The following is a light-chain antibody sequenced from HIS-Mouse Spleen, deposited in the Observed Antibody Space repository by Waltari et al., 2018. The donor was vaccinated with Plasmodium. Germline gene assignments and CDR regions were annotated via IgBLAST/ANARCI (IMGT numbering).Light chain of an antibody. J-gene: IGLJ3*02. CDR3: AAWDDSLNGWV. CDR2: SNN. CDR1: SSNIGSNT. V-gene: IGLV1-44*01. Sequence: QSVLTQPPSASGTPGQRVTISCSGSSSNIGSNTVNWYQQLPGTAPKLLIYSNNQGPSGVPGRCSGSKSGTSASLAISGLQSEDEADYYCAAWDDSLNGWVFGGGTKLTVL.